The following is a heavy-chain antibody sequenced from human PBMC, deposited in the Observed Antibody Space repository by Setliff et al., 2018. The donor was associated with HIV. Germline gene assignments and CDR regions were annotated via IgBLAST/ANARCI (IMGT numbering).Heavy chain of an antibody. Sequence: SETLSLTCSVSGDSLSSATYYWGWIRQPPGKGLEWIGSVSSGGSTLYNPSLKSRVTISVDTSKNRFSLKLSSVNAADTAVYYCARVLEQVVSDYWGQGTLVTVSS. D-gene: IGHD6-6*01. V-gene: IGHV4-39*07. CDR2: VSSGGST. CDR1: GDSLSSATYY. CDR3: ARVLEQVVSDY. J-gene: IGHJ4*02.